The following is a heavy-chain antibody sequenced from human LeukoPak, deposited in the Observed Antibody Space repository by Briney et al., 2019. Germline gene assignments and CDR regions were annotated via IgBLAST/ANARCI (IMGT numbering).Heavy chain of an antibody. CDR3: ARGRIAARVYYYYMDV. V-gene: IGHV4-34*01. D-gene: IGHD6-6*01. J-gene: IGHJ6*03. CDR1: GYSISSGYY. CDR2: INHSGST. Sequence: SETLSLTCAVSGYSISSGYYWSWIRPPPGKGLEWIGEINHSGSTNYNPSLKSRVTISVDTSKNQFSLKLSSVTAADTAVYYCARGRIAARVYYYYMDVWGKGTTVTVSS.